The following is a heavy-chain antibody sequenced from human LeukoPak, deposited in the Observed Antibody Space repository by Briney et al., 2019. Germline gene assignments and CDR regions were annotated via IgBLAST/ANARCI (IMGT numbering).Heavy chain of an antibody. CDR1: GYTFTSYD. CDR3: ARTRGNPVLSVGYYYMDV. J-gene: IGHJ6*03. V-gene: IGHV1-8*01. D-gene: IGHD2/OR15-2a*01. Sequence: ATVKLSCKASGYTFTSYDINWVRQATGQGLEWMGWMNPNSGNTGYAQKFQGRVTMTRNTSISTAYMELSSLRSEDTAVYYCARTRGNPVLSVGYYYMDVGGKGTTVTVSS. CDR2: MNPNSGNT.